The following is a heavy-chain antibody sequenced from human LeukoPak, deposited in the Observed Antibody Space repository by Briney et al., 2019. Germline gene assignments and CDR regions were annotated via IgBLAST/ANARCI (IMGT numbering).Heavy chain of an antibody. CDR1: GYRFTSYW. D-gene: IGHD1-26*01. J-gene: IGHJ5*02. CDR2: IYPGDSDT. CDR3: ARHVTQRGGSYWFDP. Sequence: GESLKISCKGSGYRFTSYWIAWVRQMPGKGLEWMGIIYPGDSDTRYSPSFQGQVTISADKSISTAYLQWSSLKASDTAMYYCARHVTQRGGSYWFDPWGQGTLVTVSS. V-gene: IGHV5-51*01.